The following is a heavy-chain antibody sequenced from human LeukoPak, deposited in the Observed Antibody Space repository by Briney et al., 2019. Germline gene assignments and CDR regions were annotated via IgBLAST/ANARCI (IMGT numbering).Heavy chain of an antibody. V-gene: IGHV1-46*01. CDR2: INPGGGNT. CDR3: ARIRDGYNDAYDI. J-gene: IGHJ3*02. CDR1: GYTFTSYG. D-gene: IGHD5-24*01. Sequence: ASVKVSCKASGYTFTSYGISWVRQAPGQGLEWMGLINPGGGNTDYAQNFQGRVTMTRDTSACTVYMELSSLRSEDTAIYYCARIRDGYNDAYDIWGQGTVVTVPS.